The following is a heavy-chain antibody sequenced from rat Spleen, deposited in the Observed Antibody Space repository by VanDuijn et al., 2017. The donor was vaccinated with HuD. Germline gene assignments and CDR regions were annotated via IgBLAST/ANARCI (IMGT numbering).Heavy chain of an antibody. D-gene: IGHD1-5*01. J-gene: IGHJ4*01. CDR2: ISTGGGNT. V-gene: IGHV5S14*01. Sequence: EVQLVESDGGLVQPGRSLKLSCAASGFTFSDYYMAWVRQTPTKGLEWVASISTGGGNTYYRDSVKGRFTISRDNAKNTQYLQMDSLRSEDTATYYCASQYGYNYGVMDAWGQGASVTVSS. CDR1: GFTFSDYY. CDR3: ASQYGYNYGVMDA.